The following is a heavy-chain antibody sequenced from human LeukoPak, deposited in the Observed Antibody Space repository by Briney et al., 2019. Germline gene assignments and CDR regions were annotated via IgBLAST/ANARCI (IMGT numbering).Heavy chain of an antibody. CDR3: ARDRGSSWFDP. Sequence: SETLSLTCTVSGGSISTYYWSWIRQPPGKGLEWIGSIYYSGSTYYNPSLKSRVTISVDTSKNQFSLKLSSVTAADTAVYYCARDRGSSWFDPWGQGTLVTVSS. CDR2: IYYSGST. CDR1: GGSISTYY. D-gene: IGHD6-13*01. J-gene: IGHJ5*02. V-gene: IGHV4-59*12.